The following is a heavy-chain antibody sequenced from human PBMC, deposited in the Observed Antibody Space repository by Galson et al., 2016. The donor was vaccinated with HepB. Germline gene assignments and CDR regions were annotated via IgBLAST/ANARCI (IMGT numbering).Heavy chain of an antibody. CDR1: GGSISSGGYY. J-gene: IGHJ6*02. Sequence: TLSLTCTVSGGSISSGGYYWNWIRQHPGKGLEWIGNIYNSESTYYSPSLKSRVTISLDTSKNQFSLKLNSVTAADTAVYYCARSGLPPIHYYGMDVWGQGTTVTVSS. CDR2: IYNSEST. CDR3: ARSGLPPIHYYGMDV. D-gene: IGHD3-10*01. V-gene: IGHV4-31*03.